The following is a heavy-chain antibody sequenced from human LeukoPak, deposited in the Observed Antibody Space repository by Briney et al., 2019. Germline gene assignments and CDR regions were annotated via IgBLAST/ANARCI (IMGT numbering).Heavy chain of an antibody. D-gene: IGHD6-19*01. CDR3: AGGAVAGTGYFQH. CDR2: IYHSGST. CDR1: GGSISSSNW. J-gene: IGHJ1*01. Sequence: SETLSLTCAVSGGSISSSNWWSWVRQPPGKGLEWIGEIYHSGSTNYNPSLKSRVTISVDKPKNQFSLKLSSVTAADTAVYYCAGGAVAGTGYFQHWGQGTLVTVSS. V-gene: IGHV4-4*02.